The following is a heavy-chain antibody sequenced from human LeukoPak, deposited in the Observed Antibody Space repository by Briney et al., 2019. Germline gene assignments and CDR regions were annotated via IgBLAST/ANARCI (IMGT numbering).Heavy chain of an antibody. Sequence: ASVKVSCKAYGYTLTNYGISWVRQAPGQGLEWMGVINPTDDSTSHAQQFKGRVTMTHDTSTSTVYMELSSLRSEDTAVYYCASWGVTKSSYYYGLDVWGQGTTVTVSS. CDR2: INPTDDST. CDR1: GYTLTNYG. J-gene: IGHJ6*02. CDR3: ASWGVTKSSYYYGLDV. D-gene: IGHD3-16*01. V-gene: IGHV1-46*01.